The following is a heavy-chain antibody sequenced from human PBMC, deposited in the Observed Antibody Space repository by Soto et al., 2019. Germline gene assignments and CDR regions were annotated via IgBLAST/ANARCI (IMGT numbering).Heavy chain of an antibody. D-gene: IGHD4-17*01. CDR3: ARQCSSYGDYGLHFDV. Sequence: SQTLSLTCTVSAGSISSSGYYWGWIRQPPGKGLEWIGTIYDSGNTYYNPSLKSRVTISVDTSKNQFSLTLSSENAADTAVYYCARQCSSYGDYGLHFDVCGQGPLVT. CDR1: AGSISSSGYY. V-gene: IGHV4-39*01. J-gene: IGHJ4*02. CDR2: IYDSGNT.